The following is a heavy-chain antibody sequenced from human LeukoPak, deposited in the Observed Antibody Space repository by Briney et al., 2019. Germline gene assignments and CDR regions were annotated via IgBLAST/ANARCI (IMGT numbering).Heavy chain of an antibody. V-gene: IGHV3-7*01. Sequence: GGSLRLSCAASGFTFSSYWMSWVRQAPGKGLEWVANIKQDGSEKYYVDSVKGRFTISRDNAKNSLYLQMNSLRAEDTAVYYCARGSLGYCSGNGCISVLWVYWGQGALVTVSS. D-gene: IGHD2-15*01. CDR1: GFTFSSYW. CDR3: ARGSLGYCSGNGCISVLWVY. CDR2: IKQDGSEK. J-gene: IGHJ4*02.